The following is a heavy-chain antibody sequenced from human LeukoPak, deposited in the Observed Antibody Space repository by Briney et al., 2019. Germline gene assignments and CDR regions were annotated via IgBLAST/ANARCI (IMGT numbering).Heavy chain of an antibody. V-gene: IGHV4-59*01. CDR1: GGSISSYY. CDR2: MYYSGST. D-gene: IGHD6-6*01. J-gene: IGHJ4*02. Sequence: PSETLSLTCIVSGGSISSYYWSWIRQPPGKGLEWIGYMYYSGSTNYNPSLKSRVTISVDTSKNQFSLKLSSVTAADTAVYYCAREIAARPDYFDYWGQGTLVTVSS. CDR3: AREIAARPDYFDY.